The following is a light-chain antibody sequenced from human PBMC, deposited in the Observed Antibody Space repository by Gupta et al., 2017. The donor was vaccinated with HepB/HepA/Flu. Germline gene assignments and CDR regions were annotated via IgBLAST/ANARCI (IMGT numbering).Light chain of an antibody. CDR3: NSYTSSNIGG. CDR2: DVI. CDR1: SSDVGGYNL. V-gene: IGLV2-14*02. Sequence: QSALTQPASVSGSPGQSITISCTGTSSDVGGYNLVSWYQQHPGKAPKVMIYDVIKRPSGVSNRFSGSKSGNTASLTISGLQAEDEADYYSNSYTSSNIGGFGGGTKLTVL. J-gene: IGLJ3*02.